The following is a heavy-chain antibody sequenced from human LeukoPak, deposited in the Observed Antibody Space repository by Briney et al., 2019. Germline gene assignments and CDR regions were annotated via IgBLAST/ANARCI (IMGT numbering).Heavy chain of an antibody. V-gene: IGHV1-18*04. Sequence: ASVKVSCKASGYTFTSYGIIWVRQAPGQGLEWMGWISAYNGITNYAQKLQDRVTMTTDTSTSTAYMELSRLSLNAADVCYCARAQYGSGSYYNWFDPWGQGTLVTVSS. J-gene: IGHJ5*02. D-gene: IGHD3-10*01. CDR3: ARAQYGSGSYYNWFDP. CDR1: GYTFTSYG. CDR2: ISAYNGIT.